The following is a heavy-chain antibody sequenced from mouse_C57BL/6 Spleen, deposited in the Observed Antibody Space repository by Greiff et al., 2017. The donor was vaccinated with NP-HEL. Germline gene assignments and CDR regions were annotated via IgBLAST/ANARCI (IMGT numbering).Heavy chain of an antibody. Sequence: VQLHQSGPELVKPGASVKISCKASGYTFTDYYMNWVKQSHGKSLEWIGDINPNNGGTSYNQKFKGKATLTVDKSSSTAYMELRSLTSEDSAVYYCARGVDYWGQGTSVTVSS. CDR2: INPNNGGT. CDR1: GYTFTDYY. V-gene: IGHV1-26*01. J-gene: IGHJ4*01. CDR3: ARGVDY.